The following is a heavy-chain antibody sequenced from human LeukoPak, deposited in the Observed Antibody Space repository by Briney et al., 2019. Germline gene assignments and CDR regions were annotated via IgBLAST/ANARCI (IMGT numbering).Heavy chain of an antibody. J-gene: IGHJ4*02. Sequence: ASVKVSCKVSGYTLTELSMHWVRQAPGKGLEWMGGFGPEDGETIYAQKFQGRVTMTEDTSTDTAYMELSSLRSEDTAVYYCATVETSGIAVAGAHYYFDYWGQGTLVTVSS. CDR2: FGPEDGET. CDR1: GYTLTELS. D-gene: IGHD6-19*01. CDR3: ATVETSGIAVAGAHYYFDY. V-gene: IGHV1-24*01.